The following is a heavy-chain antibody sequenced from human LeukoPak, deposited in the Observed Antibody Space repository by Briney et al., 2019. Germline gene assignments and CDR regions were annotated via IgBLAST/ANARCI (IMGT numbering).Heavy chain of an antibody. CDR1: GGSMSSFY. J-gene: IGHJ4*02. CDR2: VYYSGST. Sequence: KPSETLSLTCTVSGGSMSSFYWNWFRQPPGQGLEWIGYVYYSGSTNYNPSLRSRVTISVDTSKNQFSLMLSSVTAADTAIYYCVRHSSSYTHFDYWGQGTLVTVS. D-gene: IGHD4-11*01. V-gene: IGHV4-59*08. CDR3: VRHSSSYTHFDY.